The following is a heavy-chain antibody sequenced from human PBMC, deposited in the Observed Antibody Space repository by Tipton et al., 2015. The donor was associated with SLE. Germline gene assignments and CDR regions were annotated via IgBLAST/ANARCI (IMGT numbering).Heavy chain of an antibody. CDR3: AKDSRRFGGSELSH. CDR2: ITWDGGST. J-gene: IGHJ4*02. V-gene: IGHV3-43*01. Sequence: SLRLSCAASGFTFDDYTIHWVRQAPGKGLEWVSLITWDGGSTYYADSVKGRFTISRDNSKNSLYLQMNSLRTEDTALYYCAKDSRRFGGSELSHWGQGTLVPVSS. D-gene: IGHD3-10*01. CDR1: GFTFDDYT.